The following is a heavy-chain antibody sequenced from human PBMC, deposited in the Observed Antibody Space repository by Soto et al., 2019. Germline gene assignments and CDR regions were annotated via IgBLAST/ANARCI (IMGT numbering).Heavy chain of an antibody. CDR3: VKAAGRQLVAYYFDS. CDR2: ITNGGGGGT. V-gene: IGHV3-23*01. Sequence: TFSSLAMSWVRQAPVKGLQWFSMITNGGGGGTYYADSVKGRFTISRDNSRDTLYLQMSSLRAEDTAVYYCVKAAGRQLVAYYFDSWGQGTLVTVSS. CDR1: TFSSLA. J-gene: IGHJ4*02. D-gene: IGHD6-19*01.